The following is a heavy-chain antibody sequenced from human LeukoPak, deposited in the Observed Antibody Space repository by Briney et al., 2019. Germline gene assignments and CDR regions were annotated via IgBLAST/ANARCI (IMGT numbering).Heavy chain of an antibody. Sequence: GGSLRLSCAASGFTFGASSMAWVRQVPGRGLEWVSIISGSDGTAYYADSVKGRFTISRDNSRNTLYLQINSLSAVDTAVYYCARERVTTTCFDYWGQGTLVTVSS. CDR3: ARERVTTTCFDY. D-gene: IGHD4-17*01. V-gene: IGHV3-23*01. J-gene: IGHJ4*02. CDR2: ISGSDGTA. CDR1: GFTFGASS.